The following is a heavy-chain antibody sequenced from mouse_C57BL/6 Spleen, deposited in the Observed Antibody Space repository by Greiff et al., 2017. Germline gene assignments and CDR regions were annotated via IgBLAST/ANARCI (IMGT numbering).Heavy chain of an antibody. V-gene: IGHV1-80*01. D-gene: IGHD4-1*01. CDR2: ICAGDGDT. CDR1: GFAFSSYR. Sequence: QVQLQQSGAELVKPGASLTISCKASGFAFSSYRMNWVQQRPGKGLEWIGQICAGDGDTNYNAKFTGKATLTAEKSSSTAYMQLRSLTSEDSAVYFCARAGTNYFDYWGQGTTLTVSS. CDR3: ARAGTNYFDY. J-gene: IGHJ2*01.